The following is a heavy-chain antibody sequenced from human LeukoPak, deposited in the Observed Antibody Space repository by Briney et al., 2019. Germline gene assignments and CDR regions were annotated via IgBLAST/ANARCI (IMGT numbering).Heavy chain of an antibody. Sequence: GGSLRLSCAASGFTFSSYWMHWVRQAPGKGLVWVSRINSDESSTSYADSEKGRFTISRDNAKNTLYLQMNSLRAEDTAVYYCARVGAAARPLNYWGQGTLVTVSS. J-gene: IGHJ4*02. CDR3: ARVGAAARPLNY. V-gene: IGHV3-74*01. CDR1: GFTFSSYW. D-gene: IGHD6-6*01. CDR2: INSDESST.